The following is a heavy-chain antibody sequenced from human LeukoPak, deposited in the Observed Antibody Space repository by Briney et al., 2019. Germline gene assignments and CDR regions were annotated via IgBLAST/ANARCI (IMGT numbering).Heavy chain of an antibody. J-gene: IGHJ4*02. CDR3: ARDDRSSLAPELN. Sequence: ASVKVSCKASGYSFTVSYMHWVRQAPGQGLEWMGWINPNSGGTNYAQKFQGRVTMTRDTSISTAYMELSRLRSDDTAVYYCARDDRSSLAPELNWGQGTLVTVSS. CDR1: GYSFTVSY. V-gene: IGHV1-2*02. D-gene: IGHD6-6*01. CDR2: INPNSGGT.